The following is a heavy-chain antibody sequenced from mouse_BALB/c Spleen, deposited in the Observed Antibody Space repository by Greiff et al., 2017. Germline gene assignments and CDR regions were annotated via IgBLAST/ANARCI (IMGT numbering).Heavy chain of an antibody. Sequence: VQLQQSGPELVKPGASVKMSCKASGYTFTSYVLNWVKQNPGQGLEWIGYINPYNDGNKYNEKFNGKATLTSDKSSSTAYMEHSSLTSEYFAVYYCARAGLLRSWFAYWGQGTLVTVSA. CDR1: GYTFTSYV. D-gene: IGHD1-1*01. J-gene: IGHJ3*01. V-gene: IGHV1-14*01. CDR2: INPYNDGN. CDR3: ARAGLLRSWFAY.